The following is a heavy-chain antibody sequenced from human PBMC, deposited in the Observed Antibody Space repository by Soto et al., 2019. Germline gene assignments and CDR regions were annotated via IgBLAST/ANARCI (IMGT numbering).Heavy chain of an antibody. CDR2: IYWDDVK. J-gene: IGHJ4*02. V-gene: IGHV2-5*02. Sequence: QITLKESGPTLVKPTQTLTLTCTLSGFSLSTSGVGVGWIRQSPGKALEWLAVIYWDDVKHYSPSLERRLTTTKDTYESEVVLTMTNMDPVDTATYYCARKGSGDYALDYWGQGILVTVSS. CDR3: ARKGSGDYALDY. CDR1: GFSLSTSGVG. D-gene: IGHD4-17*01.